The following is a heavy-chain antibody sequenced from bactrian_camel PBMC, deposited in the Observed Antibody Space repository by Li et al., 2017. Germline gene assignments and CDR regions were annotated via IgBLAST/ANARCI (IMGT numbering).Heavy chain of an antibody. Sequence: DVQLVESGGGSVQAGGSLRLSCKVSGHSRGSNCVGWYRQAPGKGHEGVATIHSAGHYTRYLDSVKGRFTLSQDNAKKTVYLQMDSLKPEDTAMYFCAVGHWGGGQCYPAAGYMGQGTQVTVS. D-gene: IGHD5*01. CDR2: IHSAGHYT. V-gene: IGHV3S40*01. J-gene: IGHJ4*01. CDR1: GHSRGSNC.